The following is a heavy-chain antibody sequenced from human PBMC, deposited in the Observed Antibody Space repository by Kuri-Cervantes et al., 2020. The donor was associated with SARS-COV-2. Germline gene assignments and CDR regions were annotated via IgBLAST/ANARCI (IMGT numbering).Heavy chain of an antibody. CDR2: IDSSSSII. V-gene: IGHV3-48*01. Sequence: GESLKISCAASGFTFSDYSMNWRRQAPGKGLGWVSYIDSSSSIIYYADSMKGRFTISKDNAKNSLSLQMNSLRAEDTAVYYCARERYYSGHYGMYVWGQGTPVTVSS. J-gene: IGHJ6*02. CDR1: GFTFSDYS. CDR3: ARERYYSGHYGMYV. D-gene: IGHD3-10*01.